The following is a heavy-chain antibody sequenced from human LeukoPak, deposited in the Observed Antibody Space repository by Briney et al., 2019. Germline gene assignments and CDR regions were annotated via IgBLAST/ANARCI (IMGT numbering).Heavy chain of an antibody. CDR3: ARDCRADYVWGTTSFEAKVGFDY. Sequence: SETLSLTCAVYGGSFSGYYWSWIRQPPGKGLEWIGEINHSGSTNYNPSLKSRVTISVDTSKNQFSLKLSSVTAADTAVYYCARDCRADYVWGTTSFEAKVGFDYWGQGTLVTVSS. J-gene: IGHJ4*02. CDR1: GGSFSGYY. V-gene: IGHV4-34*01. D-gene: IGHD3-16*01. CDR2: INHSGST.